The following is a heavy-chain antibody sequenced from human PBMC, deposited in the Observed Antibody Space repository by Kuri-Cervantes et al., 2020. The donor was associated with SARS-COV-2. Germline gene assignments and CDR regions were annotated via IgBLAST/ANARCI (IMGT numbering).Heavy chain of an antibody. V-gene: IGHV3-9*01. CDR3: AKTPIVVVIAITYYFDY. D-gene: IGHD2-21*01. CDR1: GFTFDDYA. Sequence: SLKISCAASGFTFDDYAMHWVRQAPGKGLEWVSGISWNSGSIGYADSVKGRFTISRDNAKNSLYLQMNSLRAEDTAVYYCAKTPIVVVIAITYYFDYWGQGTLVTVSS. J-gene: IGHJ4*02. CDR2: ISWNSGSI.